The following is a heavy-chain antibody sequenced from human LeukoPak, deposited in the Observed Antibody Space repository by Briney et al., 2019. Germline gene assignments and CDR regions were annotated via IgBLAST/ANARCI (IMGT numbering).Heavy chain of an antibody. D-gene: IGHD6-13*01. CDR1: GGSFSGYY. CDR2: INHSGST. V-gene: IGHV4-34*01. Sequence: SETLSLTCAVYGGSFSGYYWSWIRQPPGKGLEWIGEINHSGSTNYNPSLKSRVTISVDTSKNQFSLKLSSVTAADTAVYYCVRESLSSSWFFDYWGQGTLVTVSS. J-gene: IGHJ4*02. CDR3: VRESLSSSWFFDY.